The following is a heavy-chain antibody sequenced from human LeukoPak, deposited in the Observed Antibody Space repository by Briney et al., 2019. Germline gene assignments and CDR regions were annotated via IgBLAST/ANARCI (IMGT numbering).Heavy chain of an antibody. CDR1: GGSLSGYY. V-gene: IGHV4-34*01. D-gene: IGHD3-3*01. J-gene: IGHJ5*02. Sequence: KTSETLSLTCAVYGGSLSGYYWSWIRQPPGKGLEWIGEINHSGSTNYNPSLKSRVTISVDTSKNQFSLKLSSVTAADTAVYYCARGNDFWSGYYTYNWFDPWGQGTLVTVSS. CDR2: INHSGST. CDR3: ARGNDFWSGYYTYNWFDP.